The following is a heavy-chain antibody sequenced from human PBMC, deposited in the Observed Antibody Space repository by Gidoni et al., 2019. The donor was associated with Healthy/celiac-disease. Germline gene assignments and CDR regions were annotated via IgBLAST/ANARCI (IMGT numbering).Heavy chain of an antibody. CDR2: IDWDDDK. CDR1: GFSLSTSGMC. CDR3: ARIQPTVTPSRWYYFDY. V-gene: IGHV2-70*15. J-gene: IGHJ4*02. Sequence: QVTLRDSGPALVNPTQTITLTCPFSGFSLSTSGMCESWIRHPAGKALERLARIDWDDDKYYSPSLKTRLTISKDTSKNQVVLTMTNMDPVDTATYYCARIQPTVTPSRWYYFDYWGQGTLVTVSS. D-gene: IGHD4-17*01.